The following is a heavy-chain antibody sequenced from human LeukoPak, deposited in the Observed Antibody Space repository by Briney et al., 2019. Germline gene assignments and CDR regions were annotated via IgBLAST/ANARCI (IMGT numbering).Heavy chain of an antibody. V-gene: IGHV4-30-4*01. Sequence: PSETLSLTCIVSGGSISSGDYYWSWIRQPPGKRLEWIAYMYYSGSTYYNPSLKSRVTMSAGTSKNQLSLKLSSVTAADTAVYYCARPYYYDSRIDPWGQGILVTVSS. J-gene: IGHJ5*02. D-gene: IGHD3-22*01. CDR1: GGSISSGDYY. CDR3: ARPYYYDSRIDP. CDR2: MYYSGST.